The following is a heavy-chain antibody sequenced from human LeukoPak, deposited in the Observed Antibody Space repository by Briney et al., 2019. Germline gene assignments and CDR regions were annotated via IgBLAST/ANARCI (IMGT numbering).Heavy chain of an antibody. V-gene: IGHV1-2*02. CDR3: ARDADCSSTSCYGNNWFGP. J-gene: IGHJ5*02. D-gene: IGHD2-2*01. CDR2: INPNSGGT. CDR1: GYTFTGYY. Sequence: ASVKVSCKASGYTFTGYYMHWVRQAPGQGLEWMGWINPNSGGTNYAQKFQGRVTMTRDTSISTAYMELSRLRSDDTAVYYCARDADCSSTSCYGNNWFGPWGQGTLVTVSS.